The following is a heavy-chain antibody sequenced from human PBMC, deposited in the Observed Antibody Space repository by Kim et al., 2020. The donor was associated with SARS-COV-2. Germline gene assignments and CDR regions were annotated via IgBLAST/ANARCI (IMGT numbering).Heavy chain of an antibody. CDR1: GGSISSSNW. D-gene: IGHD4-17*01. J-gene: IGHJ5*02. Sequence: SETLSLTCAVSGGSISSSNWWSWVRQPPGKGLEWIGEIYLSGSTNYNPSLKSRVTISVDKSKNQFSLKLSSVTAADTAVYYCAKTTATFSFDPWGQGTLVTVSS. CDR2: IYLSGST. V-gene: IGHV4-4*02. CDR3: AKTTATFSFDP.